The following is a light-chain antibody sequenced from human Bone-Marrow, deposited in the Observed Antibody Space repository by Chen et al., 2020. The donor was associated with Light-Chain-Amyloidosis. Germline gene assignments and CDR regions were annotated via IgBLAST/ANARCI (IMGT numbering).Light chain of an antibody. V-gene: IGLV3-25*03. J-gene: IGLJ2*01. Sequence: SYELTQPPSLSVSPVQTARITCSGDDLPTKYAYWYQQKPGQAHVRVIHRDTERPAGISERFSGSSSGTTATLTISGVQAEDEADYHCQSADSSGTYEVIFGGGTKLTVL. CDR3: QSADSSGTYEVI. CDR1: DLPTKY. CDR2: RDT.